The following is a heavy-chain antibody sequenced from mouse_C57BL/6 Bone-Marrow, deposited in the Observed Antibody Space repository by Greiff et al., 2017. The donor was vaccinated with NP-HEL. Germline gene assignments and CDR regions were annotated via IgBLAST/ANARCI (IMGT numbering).Heavy chain of an antibody. V-gene: IGHV7-1*01. CDR2: SRNKANDYTT. CDR1: GFTFSDFY. CDR3: ARDNWDWYFDV. J-gene: IGHJ1*03. Sequence: EVQRVESGGGLVQSGRSLRLSCATSGFTFSDFYMEWVRQAPGKGLEWIAASRNKANDYTTEYSASVKGRFIVSRDTSQSILYLQMNALRAEDTASYYCARDNWDWYFDVWGTGTTVTVSA. D-gene: IGHD4-1*01.